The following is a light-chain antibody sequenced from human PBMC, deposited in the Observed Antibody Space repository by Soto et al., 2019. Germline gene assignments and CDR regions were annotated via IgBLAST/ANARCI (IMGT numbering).Light chain of an antibody. CDR1: QSVSSN. V-gene: IGKV3-15*01. CDR2: GAS. Sequence: EIAIRESPATLSVSPGERATLSCRASQSVSSNLAWYQQKPGQAPRLLIYGASTRATGIPARFSGSGSGTEFTLTISSLQSEDFAVYYCQQYNNWPLAFGQGTKVDIK. CDR3: QQYNNWPLA. J-gene: IGKJ1*01.